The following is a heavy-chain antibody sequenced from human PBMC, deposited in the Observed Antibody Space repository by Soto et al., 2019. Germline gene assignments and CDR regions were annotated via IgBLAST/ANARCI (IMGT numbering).Heavy chain of an antibody. CDR1: YW. D-gene: IGHD6-13*01. CDR3: ARPGHSSTLALFVMDV. V-gene: IGHV5-10-1*01. CDR2: IDPSDSYT. Sequence: YWGSWMSKMQGKGLEWMGRIDPSDSYTNYSPSFQGHVTISADKSISTAYLQWSSLKASDTAMYYCARPGHSSTLALFVMDVWGQGTTVTVSS. J-gene: IGHJ6*02.